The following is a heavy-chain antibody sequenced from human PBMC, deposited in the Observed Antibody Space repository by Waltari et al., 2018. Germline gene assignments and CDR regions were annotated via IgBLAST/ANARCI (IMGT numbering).Heavy chain of an antibody. CDR2: IRSKTYYGTA. CDR3: ARVEGSFWSGYRFDS. CDR1: GFTFGDSG. D-gene: IGHD3-3*01. V-gene: IGHV3-49*04. Sequence: EVRLVESGGGLGEPGQSLRLSCSTSGFTFGDSGISWVRQAPGKGLEWVGFIRSKTYYGTAEYAASMKGRFIISRDDSKSVAYLQMNNLKPEDTAVYYCARVEGSFWSGYRFDSWGQGTPVTVSS. J-gene: IGHJ4*02.